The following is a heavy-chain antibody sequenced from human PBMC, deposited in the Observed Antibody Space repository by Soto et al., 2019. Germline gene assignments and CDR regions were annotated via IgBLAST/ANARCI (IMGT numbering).Heavy chain of an antibody. CDR3: GRDGTKNLRDWFDP. CDR1: GASLSGYY. Sequence: SETLSLTCNVSGASLSGYYWSWFRTTPGIRLDWIGPIYQTGISDYNRSLKSRIKISVEMSKKNISMRLRSVTAAETAMYYCGRDGTKNLRDWFDPWGQGILVT. J-gene: IGHJ5*02. D-gene: IGHD1-1*01. V-gene: IGHV4-4*07. CDR2: IYQTGIS.